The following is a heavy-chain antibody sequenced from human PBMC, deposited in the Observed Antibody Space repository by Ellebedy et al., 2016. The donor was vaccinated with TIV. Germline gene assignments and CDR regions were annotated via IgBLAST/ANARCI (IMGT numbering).Heavy chain of an antibody. CDR2: ISSSSSYI. CDR3: VREDIRGRAVELRIGGFDL. V-gene: IGHV3-21*01. CDR1: GFTFSRYA. J-gene: IGHJ3*01. Sequence: GESLKISXGASGFTFSRYAMSWVRQAPGKGLEWVSSISSSSSYIYYADSVKGRFTISRDNAKNSLYLQMNSLRAEDTAVYYCVREDIRGRAVELRIGGFDLWGQGTMVIVSS. D-gene: IGHD2-15*01.